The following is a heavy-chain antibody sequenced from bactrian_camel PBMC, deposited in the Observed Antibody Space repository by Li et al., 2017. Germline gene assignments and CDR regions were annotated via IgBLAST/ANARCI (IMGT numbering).Heavy chain of an antibody. CDR2: IYTGGGDT. D-gene: IGHD3*01. Sequence: HVQLVESGGGSVQAGGSLRLSCHASGYSYPVYCMGWFRQVPGKEREGVVAIYTGGGDTDYADSVKGRFTISEDSLKNTIDLQMKSLDLDDSAMYYCALVQPLVGGLPCRIPMPQDGVRAWGQGTQVTVS. J-gene: IGHJ6*01. V-gene: IGHV3S1*01. CDR3: ALVQPLVGGLPCRIPMPQDGVRA. CDR1: GYSYPVYC.